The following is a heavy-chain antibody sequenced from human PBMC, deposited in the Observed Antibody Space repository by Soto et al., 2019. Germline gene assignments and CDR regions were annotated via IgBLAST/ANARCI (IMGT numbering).Heavy chain of an antibody. CDR3: ASDTSGYTYKHF. J-gene: IGHJ4*02. CDR1: GGSINSGDYY. D-gene: IGHD3-22*01. Sequence: KPSETLSLTCTVSGGSINSGDYYWSLIRQPPGKGLEWIGYFYYSGGTYYNPSLKSRITISVEPSKNQFSLKLSSVTAADTAVYYCASDTSGYTYKHFWGQGTLVTVSS. CDR2: FYYSGGT. V-gene: IGHV4-30-4*01.